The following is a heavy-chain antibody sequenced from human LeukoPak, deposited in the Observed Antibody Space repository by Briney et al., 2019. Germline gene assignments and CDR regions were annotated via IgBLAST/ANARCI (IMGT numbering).Heavy chain of an antibody. J-gene: IGHJ4*02. V-gene: IGHV3-66*01. CDR1: GISISSYA. CDR3: ARYGSGIN. Sequence: GESLRLSCAASGISISSYAMSWVRQAPGKGLEWVSVTYSGGGTSYADSVKGRFAISRDNSKNTLYLQMSSLRAEDTAVYYCARYGSGINWGQGPLVTVSS. CDR2: TYSGGGT. D-gene: IGHD3-10*01.